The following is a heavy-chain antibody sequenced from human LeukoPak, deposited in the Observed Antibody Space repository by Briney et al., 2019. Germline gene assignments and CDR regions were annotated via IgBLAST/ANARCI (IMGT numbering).Heavy chain of an antibody. CDR3: ARENTYYDFWSGYYSSGVNWFDP. V-gene: IGHV3-23*01. CDR1: GFTFSSSA. D-gene: IGHD3-3*01. J-gene: IGHJ5*02. Sequence: GGSLRLSCAASGFTFSSSAMSWVRQAPGKGLEWVSALGVSGRSTYYADSVKGRFTISRDNSKNTLYLQMNSLRAEDTAVYYCARENTYYDFWSGYYSSGVNWFDPWGQGTLVTVSS. CDR2: LGVSGRST.